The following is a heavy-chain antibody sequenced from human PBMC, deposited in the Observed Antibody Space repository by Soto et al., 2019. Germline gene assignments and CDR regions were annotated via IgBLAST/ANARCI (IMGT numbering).Heavy chain of an antibody. CDR2: IYKSGDT. CDR1: GFTVSSSY. D-gene: IGHD1-26*01. J-gene: IGHJ5*02. CDR3: ARGTVGTNPNWLGP. V-gene: IGHV3-66*01. Sequence: EVQLVESGGGLVQPGRSLRLSCVASGFTVSSSYLYWVRQAPGKGLEWVSSIYKSGDTYYADSVKGRFTISRDNYKSTLFLQMNSLRAEDTAVYYCARGTVGTNPNWLGPWGQGTLVTVSS.